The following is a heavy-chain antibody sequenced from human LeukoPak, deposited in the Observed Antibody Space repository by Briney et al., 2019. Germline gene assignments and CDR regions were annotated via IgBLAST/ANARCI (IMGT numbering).Heavy chain of an antibody. Sequence: GGSLRLSCAASGFTVSSNYMSWVRQAPGKGLEWVSAISGSGGSTYYADSVKGRFTISRDNSKNTLYLQMNSLRAEDTAVYYCAKTAIGYYFDYWGQGTLVTVSS. D-gene: IGHD2-21*02. J-gene: IGHJ4*02. CDR3: AKTAIGYYFDY. V-gene: IGHV3-23*01. CDR1: GFTVSSNY. CDR2: ISGSGGST.